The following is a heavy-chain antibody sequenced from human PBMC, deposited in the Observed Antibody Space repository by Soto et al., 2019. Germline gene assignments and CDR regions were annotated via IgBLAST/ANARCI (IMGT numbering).Heavy chain of an antibody. CDR1: GFTFSDAY. J-gene: IGHJ6*02. Sequence: PRGSLRLSCAAYGFTFSDAYMRWIRQAPGKGLDLVSYIISSGSTIYYSASVKGRFTIPRDNPKNPLYLQKNSLRADYTAVYXCPRAPASSGKRRYSYFCMNAFGQG. CDR3: PRAPASSGKRRYSYFCMNA. D-gene: IGHD2-2*01. CDR2: IISSGSTI. V-gene: IGHV3-11*01.